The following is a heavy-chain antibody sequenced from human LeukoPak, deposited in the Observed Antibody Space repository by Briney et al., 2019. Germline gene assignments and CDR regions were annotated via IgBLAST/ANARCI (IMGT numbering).Heavy chain of an antibody. V-gene: IGHV3-7*04. Sequence: GGSLRLSCAASGFTFSTFWMTWVRQAPGKGLEWVANIRQDGSEKYYVDSVEGRFTISRDNAKKSLFLQMNSLRVEDTAVYYCARDMRGDGFDIWGQGTVVTVSS. CDR2: IRQDGSEK. J-gene: IGHJ3*02. CDR3: ARDMRGDGFDI. CDR1: GFTFSTFW. D-gene: IGHD5-24*01.